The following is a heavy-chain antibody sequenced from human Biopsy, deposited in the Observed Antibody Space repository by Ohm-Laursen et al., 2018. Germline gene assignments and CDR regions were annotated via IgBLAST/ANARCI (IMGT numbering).Heavy chain of an antibody. CDR2: ISYDGSYK. CDR1: GFTLTDSG. Sequence: SLRLSCTASGFTLTDSGMRWVRQAPGKGLEWVALISYDGSYKNYGDSVKGRFTISRDNSKNTLYLQMNSLRPEDTAVYYCAKQEGVAYGDIDYWGQGTLVTVSS. CDR3: AKQEGVAYGDIDY. D-gene: IGHD3-10*01. J-gene: IGHJ4*02. V-gene: IGHV3-30*18.